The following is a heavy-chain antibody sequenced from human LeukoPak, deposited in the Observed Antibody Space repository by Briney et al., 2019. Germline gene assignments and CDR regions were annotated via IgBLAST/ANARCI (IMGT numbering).Heavy chain of an antibody. CDR1: GGTFSSYT. CDR2: ITPILGIA. Sequence: SVKVSCKASGGTFSSYTISWVRQAPGQGLEWMGRITPILGIANYAQRFQGRVTITADKSTSTAYMELSSLRSEDTAVYYCASDAFDIWGQGTMVTVSS. CDR3: ASDAFDI. J-gene: IGHJ3*02. V-gene: IGHV1-69*02.